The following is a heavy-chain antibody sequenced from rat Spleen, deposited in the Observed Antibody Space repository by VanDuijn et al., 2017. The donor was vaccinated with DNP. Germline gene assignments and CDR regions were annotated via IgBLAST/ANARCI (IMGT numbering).Heavy chain of an antibody. CDR1: GFTFSDSA. V-gene: IGHV5S23*01. Sequence: EVQLVESGGGVVQPGKSLKLSCAASGFTFSDSAMAWVRQSPKMGLEWVATISTSGGSTYYRDSVKGRFTISRDNAKSTLYLQMNSLRSEDTATYYCTRVYSGLDYWGQGVMVTVSS. D-gene: IGHD1-1*01. CDR3: TRVYSGLDY. CDR2: ISTSGGST. J-gene: IGHJ2*01.